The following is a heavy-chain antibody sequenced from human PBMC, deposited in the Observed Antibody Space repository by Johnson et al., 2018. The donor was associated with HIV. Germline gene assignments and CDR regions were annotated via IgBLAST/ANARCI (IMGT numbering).Heavy chain of an antibody. CDR2: ISYDGSNK. V-gene: IGHV3-30*18. CDR1: GFTFSSYG. CDR3: AKDRGGYEDSSGYVAFDS. J-gene: IGHJ3*02. D-gene: IGHD3-22*01. Sequence: QVQLVESGGGVVQPGRSLRLSCAASGFTFSSYGMHCVRQAPGKGLEWVAVISYDGSNKYYADSVKGRFTISRDNSKNTLYLQMNSMRAEDTAVYYCAKDRGGYEDSSGYVAFDSWGQGTMVTVSS.